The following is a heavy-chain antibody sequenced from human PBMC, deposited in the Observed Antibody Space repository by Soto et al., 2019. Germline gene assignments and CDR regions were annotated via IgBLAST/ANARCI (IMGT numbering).Heavy chain of an antibody. CDR3: ARIVDTAMIDGPYFDY. V-gene: IGHV4-31*03. Sequence: PSETLSLTCTVSGGSISTGGHYWNWIRQHPGKGLERIGYIYYSGSTYYNPSLKSRVTISVDTSQNQFSLKLTSVTAADTAVYFCARIVDTAMIDGPYFDYWGQGTHVTVSS. J-gene: IGHJ4*02. D-gene: IGHD5-18*01. CDR2: IYYSGST. CDR1: GGSISTGGHY.